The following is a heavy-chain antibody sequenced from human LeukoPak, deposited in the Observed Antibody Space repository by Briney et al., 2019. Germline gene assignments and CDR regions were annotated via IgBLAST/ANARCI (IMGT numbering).Heavy chain of an antibody. V-gene: IGHV1-46*01. CDR1: GYTFTSYY. J-gene: IGHJ6*02. CDR2: INPSGSST. Sequence: ASVKVSCKASGYTFTSYYMHWVRQAPGQGLERMGIINPSGSSTSYAQKFQGRVTMTRDTSTSTVYMELSSLRSEDTAVYYCARAAVYGGPWYYGMDVWGQGTTVTVSS. CDR3: ARAAVYGGPWYYGMDV. D-gene: IGHD3-16*01.